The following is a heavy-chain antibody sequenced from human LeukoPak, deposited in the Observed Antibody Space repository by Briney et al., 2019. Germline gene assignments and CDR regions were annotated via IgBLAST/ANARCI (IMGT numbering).Heavy chain of an antibody. CDR3: ARITDIEEVPLGTPDDY. Sequence: PGGSLTLSCAASGFTFSDHYMDWVRQAPGKGLEWVGRIRNKAKSYTTEYAASVKGRFTISRDDSNNSLYLQMNSLKTEDTAGYYCARITDIEEVPLGTPDDYWGQGTLVTVSS. CDR2: IRNKAKSYTT. CDR1: GFTFSDHY. D-gene: IGHD2-15*01. V-gene: IGHV3-72*01. J-gene: IGHJ4*02.